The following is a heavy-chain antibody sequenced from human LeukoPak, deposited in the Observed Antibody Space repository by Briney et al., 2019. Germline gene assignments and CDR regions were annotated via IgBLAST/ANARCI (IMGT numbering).Heavy chain of an antibody. CDR1: GFTFSNYW. Sequence: GGSLRLSRAASGFTFSNYWMSWVRQAPGKGLEWVANIKQDGSEKYYVDFVKGRFTISRDNVKNSLYLQMNSLRAEDTAVYYCARAYADYWGQGTLVTVSS. V-gene: IGHV3-7*03. CDR2: IKQDGSEK. J-gene: IGHJ4*02. CDR3: ARAYADY.